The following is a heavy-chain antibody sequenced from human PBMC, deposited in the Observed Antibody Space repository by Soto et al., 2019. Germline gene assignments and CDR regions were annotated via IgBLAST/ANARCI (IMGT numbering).Heavy chain of an antibody. CDR3: ARGERKVNWRPYFDT. J-gene: IGHJ5*02. CDR1: GDSLSLYY. Sequence: ETLSLTCTVSGDSLSLYYWSWIRLSPGKGLEWIGYIYSTGSSNQNPSLRDRVAVSADASKNQFYLTLTSMTAADTAVYYCARGERKVNWRPYFDTWGQGIQVTVS. D-gene: IGHD1-26*01. CDR2: IYSTGSS. V-gene: IGHV4-59*01.